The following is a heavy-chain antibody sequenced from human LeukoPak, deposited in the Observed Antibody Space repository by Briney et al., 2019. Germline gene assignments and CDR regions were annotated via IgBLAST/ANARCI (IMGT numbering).Heavy chain of an antibody. Sequence: TGGSLRLSCAASGFTFSSYGMHWVRQAPGKGLEWVAVIWYDGSNKYYADSVKGRFTISRDNSKNTLYLQMNSLRAEDTAVYYCAKAAQWELRSPNGFDPWGQGTLVTVSS. D-gene: IGHD1-26*01. CDR2: IWYDGSNK. CDR3: AKAAQWELRSPNGFDP. V-gene: IGHV3-33*06. J-gene: IGHJ5*02. CDR1: GFTFSSYG.